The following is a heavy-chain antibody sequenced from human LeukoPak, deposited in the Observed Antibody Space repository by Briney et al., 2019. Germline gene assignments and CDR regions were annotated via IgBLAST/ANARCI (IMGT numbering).Heavy chain of an antibody. J-gene: IGHJ4*02. CDR1: GLTFSNYA. CDR3: ARTSASGYYVDY. D-gene: IGHD3-22*01. CDR2: IWYDGSPK. V-gene: IGHV3-33*01. Sequence: GGSLRLSCAASGLTFSNYAMHWVRQAPGKGLEWVAVIWYDGSPKYYADSVKGRFTISRDNSKNTLYLQMNSLRAEDTAVYYCARTSASGYYVDYWGQGTLVTVSS.